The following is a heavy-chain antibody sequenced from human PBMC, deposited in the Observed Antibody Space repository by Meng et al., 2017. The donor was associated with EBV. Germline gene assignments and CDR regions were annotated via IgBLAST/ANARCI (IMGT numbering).Heavy chain of an antibody. CDR3: ASESGRGFTPDF. CDR2: LIPMSGAP. CDR1: GGPFRSDA. V-gene: IGHV1-69*01. D-gene: IGHD3-10*01. J-gene: IGHJ4*02. Sequence: QVQGEQSGAEVKRPGSSEKISCKTSGGPFRSDAVSWVRQGPGQGLEWLGGLIPMSGAPHYAQKFQDRVTITADEYTRTHYMELSSLRSDDTAMYYCASESGRGFTPDFWGQGTLVTVSS.